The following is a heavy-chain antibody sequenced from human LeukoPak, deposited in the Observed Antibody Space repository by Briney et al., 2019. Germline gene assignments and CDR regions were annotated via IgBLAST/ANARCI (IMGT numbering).Heavy chain of an antibody. CDR2: INHSGST. J-gene: IGHJ5*02. V-gene: IGHV4-34*01. D-gene: IGHD2-2*01. CDR3: ARGPGYCSSTSCINNRGWFAP. CDR1: GGSFSGYY. Sequence: SETLSLTCAVYGGSFSGYYWSWIRQPPGKGLEWIGEINHSGSTNYNPSLKSRVTISVDTSKNQFSLKPSSVTAADTAVYYCARGPGYCSSTSCINNRGWFAPWGQGTLVTVSS.